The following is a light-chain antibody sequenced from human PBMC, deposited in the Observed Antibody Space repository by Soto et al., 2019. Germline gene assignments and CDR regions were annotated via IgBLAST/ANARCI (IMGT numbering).Light chain of an antibody. CDR3: QQFRSSPLT. V-gene: IGKV1-39*01. Sequence: DIQMTQSPSSLSASVGDRLTIACRASQIISTYLNWYRQKPGRAPELLIYAASSRASGIPDRFSGSGSGTDFTLTISRVEPEDFAVYYCQQFRSSPLTFGGGTKVDIK. J-gene: IGKJ4*01. CDR2: AAS. CDR1: QIISTY.